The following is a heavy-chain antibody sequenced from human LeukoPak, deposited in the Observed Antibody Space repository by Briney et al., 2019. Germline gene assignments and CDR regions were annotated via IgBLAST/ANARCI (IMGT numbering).Heavy chain of an antibody. CDR3: AREFYYYDSSGYYR. CDR1: GYTFTGYY. V-gene: IGHV1-2*02. Sequence: GASVKVSCKASGYTFTGYYMHWVRQAPGQGLEWMGCINPNSGGTNYAQKFQGRVTMTRDTSISTAYMELSRLRSDDTAVYYCAREFYYYDSSGYYRWGQGTLVTVSS. J-gene: IGHJ4*02. CDR2: INPNSGGT. D-gene: IGHD3-22*01.